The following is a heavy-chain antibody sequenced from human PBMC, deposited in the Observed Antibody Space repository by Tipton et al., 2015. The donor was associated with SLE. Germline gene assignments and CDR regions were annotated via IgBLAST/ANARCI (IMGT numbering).Heavy chain of an antibody. Sequence: TLSLTCTVSGGSISSYYWSWIRRPPGKGLEWIGYIYYSGSTNYNPSLKSRVTISVDTSKNQFSLKLSSVTAADTAVYYCARGRVTSDYWGQGTLVTVSS. J-gene: IGHJ4*02. CDR2: IYYSGST. CDR1: GGSISSYY. V-gene: IGHV4-59*08. D-gene: IGHD2-21*02. CDR3: ARGRVTSDY.